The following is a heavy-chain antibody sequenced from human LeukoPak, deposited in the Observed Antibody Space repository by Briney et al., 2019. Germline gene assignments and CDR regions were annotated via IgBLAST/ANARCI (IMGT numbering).Heavy chain of an antibody. V-gene: IGHV3-48*01. Sequence: GGSLRLSCAVSGFTFSTHRMNWVRQAPGKGLEWVSSIISSSNIIYYADSVKGRFTISRDNAKNSLYLQMNSLRAEDTAVYYCARAVGHGSGSPRLDVWGKGTTVTVSS. CDR3: ARAVGHGSGSPRLDV. J-gene: IGHJ6*04. CDR1: GFTFSTHR. D-gene: IGHD3-10*01. CDR2: IISSSNII.